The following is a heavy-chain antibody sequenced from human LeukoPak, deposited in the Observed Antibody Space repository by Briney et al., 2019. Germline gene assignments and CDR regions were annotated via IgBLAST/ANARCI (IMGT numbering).Heavy chain of an antibody. CDR3: ARHYGP. V-gene: IGHV4-39*01. CDR1: GDSISSAHW. D-gene: IGHD3-10*01. J-gene: IGHJ4*02. CDR2: IYYSGST. Sequence: SETLSLTCTVSGDSISSAHWWSWVRQAPEKGLEWIGSIYYSGSTYYNPSLKSRVTISVDTSKNQFSLKLNSVTATDTAVYYCARHYGPWGQGTLVTVSS.